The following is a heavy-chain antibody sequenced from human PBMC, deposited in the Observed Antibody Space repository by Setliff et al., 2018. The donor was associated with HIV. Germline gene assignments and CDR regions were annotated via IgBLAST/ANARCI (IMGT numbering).Heavy chain of an antibody. CDR3: ARGTKGSRWSVTRINWFDT. CDR1: GGSFRGYY. V-gene: IGHV4-34*01. J-gene: IGHJ5*02. Sequence: PSETLSLTCAVYGGSFRGYYWNWIRQSPDKGLEWIGEIDHSGSTNYNPSLRSRVIMSADTPKSQFSLNLTSWTAGDTAVYYCARGTKGSRWSVTRINWFDTWGQGTLVTVSS. CDR2: IDHSGST. D-gene: IGHD6-13*01.